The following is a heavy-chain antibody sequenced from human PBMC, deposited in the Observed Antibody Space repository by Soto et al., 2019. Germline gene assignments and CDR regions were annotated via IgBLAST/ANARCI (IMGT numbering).Heavy chain of an antibody. CDR3: ARDIVVVPAAPYDAFDI. CDR2: IIPIFGTA. V-gene: IGHV1-69*13. D-gene: IGHD2-2*01. Sequence: ASVKVSCKASGGTFSSYAIIWVRQAPGQGLEWMGGIIPIFGTANYAQKFQGRVTITADESTSTAYMELSSLRSEDTAVYYCARDIVVVPAAPYDAFDIWGQGTMVTVSS. CDR1: GGTFSSYA. J-gene: IGHJ3*02.